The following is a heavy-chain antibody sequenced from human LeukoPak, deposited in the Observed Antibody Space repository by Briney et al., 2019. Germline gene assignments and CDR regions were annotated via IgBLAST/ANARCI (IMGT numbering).Heavy chain of an antibody. CDR3: AKASISADCSGGTCYSYYFDY. D-gene: IGHD2-15*01. J-gene: IGHJ4*02. Sequence: GRSLRLSCAASGFTFSTYGMSWVRQAPGKGLEWVSAISGSGGSTYYADSVKGRFTISRDNSKNTLYLQMNSLRAEDTAVYYCAKASISADCSGGTCYSYYFDYWGQGTLVTVSS. CDR2: ISGSGGST. CDR1: GFTFSTYG. V-gene: IGHV3-23*01.